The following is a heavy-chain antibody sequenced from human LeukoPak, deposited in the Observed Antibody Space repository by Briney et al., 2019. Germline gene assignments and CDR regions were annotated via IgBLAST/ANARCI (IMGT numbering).Heavy chain of an antibody. CDR3: ARTGSSSSLIDY. J-gene: IGHJ4*02. V-gene: IGHV4-34*01. CDR2: INHSGST. CDR1: GGSFSGYY. Sequence: SETLSLTCAVYGGSFSGYYWSWLRQPPGKGLEWIGEINHSGSTNYNPSLKSRVTISVDTSKNQFSLKLSSVTAADTAVYYCARTGSSSSLIDYWGQGTLVTVSS. D-gene: IGHD6-6*01.